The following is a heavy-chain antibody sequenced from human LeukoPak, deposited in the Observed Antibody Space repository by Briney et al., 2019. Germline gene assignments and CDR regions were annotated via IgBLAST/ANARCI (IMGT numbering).Heavy chain of an antibody. D-gene: IGHD3-22*01. V-gene: IGHV4-39*01. J-gene: IGHJ3*02. CDR1: GGSISSSSYY. CDR3: ARQDYYDSSGYYYDLHAFDI. CDR2: IYYSGST. Sequence: PSETLSLTCTVSGGSISSSSYYWGWIRQPPGKGLEWIGSIYYSGSTYYNPSLKSRVTISVDTSKNQFSLKLSSVTAADTAVYYCARQDYYDSSGYYYDLHAFDIWGQGTMVTVSS.